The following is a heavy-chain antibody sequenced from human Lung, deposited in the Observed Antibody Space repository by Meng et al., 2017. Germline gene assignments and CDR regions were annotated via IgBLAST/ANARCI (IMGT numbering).Heavy chain of an antibody. Sequence: QVQVVVSGGGVVPRGRSLRLSCAASGFTLSSYALHWVRQAPGKGLEWVAVISYDGSNKYYADSVKGRFTISRDNSKNTLYLQMNSLRAEDTAVYYCASGLDLFDYWGQGTLVTVSS. J-gene: IGHJ4*02. CDR1: GFTLSSYA. D-gene: IGHD6-19*01. V-gene: IGHV3-30*01. CDR3: ASGLDLFDY. CDR2: ISYDGSNK.